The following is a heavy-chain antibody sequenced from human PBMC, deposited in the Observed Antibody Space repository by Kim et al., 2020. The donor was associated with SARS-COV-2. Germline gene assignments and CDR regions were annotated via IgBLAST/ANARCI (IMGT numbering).Heavy chain of an antibody. V-gene: IGHV3-23*01. CDR1: GFTFKSYA. CDR2: INGRGGTT. J-gene: IGHJ4*02. D-gene: IGHD2-2*01. Sequence: GGSLRLSCAASGFTFKSYAMSWVRQAPGKGLEWVSTINGRGGTTFYADSVKGRFTISRDNSKNTLYLQMNSLRVDDTAVYYCAKILGVAPAALESPYFDYWGQGTLVTVSS. CDR3: AKILGVAPAALESPYFDY.